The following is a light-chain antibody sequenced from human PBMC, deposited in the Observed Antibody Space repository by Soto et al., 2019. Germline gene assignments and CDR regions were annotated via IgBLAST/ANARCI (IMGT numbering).Light chain of an antibody. J-gene: IGKJ1*01. CDR2: NAD. CDR3: QQFSLYWA. CDR1: QDINRW. V-gene: IGKV1-5*01. Sequence: MQMPQYPASLCASVGARVTITCRASQDINRWLAWYQQKPGKAPKILIYNADTLESGVPSRFSGSGYGTEFILTISSLQPDDFATYYCQQFSLYWAFGQGTKVDIK.